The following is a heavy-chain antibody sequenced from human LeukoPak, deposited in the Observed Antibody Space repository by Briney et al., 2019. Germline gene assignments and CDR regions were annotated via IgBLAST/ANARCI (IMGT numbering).Heavy chain of an antibody. CDR3: ARDMGYCSSTSCYFHYYYGMDV. Sequence: GGSPRLSCAASGFTFSSYSMNWVRQAPGKGLEWVSSISSSSSYIYYADSVKGRFTISRDNAKNSLYLQMNSLRAEDTAVYYCARDMGYCSSTSCYFHYYYGMDVWGQGTTATVSS. CDR2: ISSSSSYI. CDR1: GFTFSSYS. V-gene: IGHV3-21*01. J-gene: IGHJ6*02. D-gene: IGHD2-2*01.